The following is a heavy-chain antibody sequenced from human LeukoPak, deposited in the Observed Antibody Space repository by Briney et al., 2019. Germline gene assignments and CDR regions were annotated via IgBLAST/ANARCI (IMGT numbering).Heavy chain of an antibody. J-gene: IGHJ4*02. D-gene: IGHD2-2*01. V-gene: IGHV4-59*01. Sequence: PLETLSLTCTVSGGSISSYYWSWIRQPPGKGLEWIGYIYYSGSTNYNPSLKSRDTISVDTSKNQFSLKLSSVTAADTAVYYCARIDGYQLPPYYFDYWGQGTLVTVSS. CDR2: IYYSGST. CDR3: ARIDGYQLPPYYFDY. CDR1: GGSISSYY.